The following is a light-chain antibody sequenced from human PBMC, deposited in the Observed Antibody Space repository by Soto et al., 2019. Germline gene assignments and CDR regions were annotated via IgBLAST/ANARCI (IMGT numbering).Light chain of an antibody. J-gene: IGKJ1*01. Sequence: EIVMTQSPATLSVSPGERATLSCRASQSVSSNLAWSQQKPGQATRLLIYGASTRATGIPARFSGSGSGPEFTLTISSLQSEDFAVYYCQHYNNWPRTFGQGTKVEIK. CDR3: QHYNNWPRT. CDR2: GAS. CDR1: QSVSSN. V-gene: IGKV3-15*01.